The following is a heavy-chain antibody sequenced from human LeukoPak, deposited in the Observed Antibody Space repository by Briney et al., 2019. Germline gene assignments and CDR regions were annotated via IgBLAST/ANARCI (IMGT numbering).Heavy chain of an antibody. CDR2: IYYSGSI. CDR1: GGSVSNSTYS. CDR3: ARAYYYDSSGYYPGAFDI. J-gene: IGHJ3*02. D-gene: IGHD3-22*01. Sequence: PSETLSLTCTVSGGSVSNSTYSWGWIRQPPEKGLEWIGSIYYSGSIYSNPSLKSRVSISVDTSKNQFSLKLSSVTAADTAVYYCARAYYYDSSGYYPGAFDIWGQGTLVTVSS. V-gene: IGHV4-39*07.